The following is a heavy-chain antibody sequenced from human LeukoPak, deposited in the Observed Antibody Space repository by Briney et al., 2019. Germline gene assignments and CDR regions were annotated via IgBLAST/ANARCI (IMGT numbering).Heavy chain of an antibody. J-gene: IGHJ4*02. Sequence: ASVKVSCKASGYTFTGYYMHWVRQAPGQGLEWMGWINPNSGGTNYAQKFQGRVTMTRDTSISTAYMELSGLRSDDTAVYYCARDGGWGWGYYDSSGYYARWGQGTLVTVSS. CDR3: ARDGGWGWGYYDSSGYYAR. D-gene: IGHD3-22*01. V-gene: IGHV1-2*02. CDR1: GYTFTGYY. CDR2: INPNSGGT.